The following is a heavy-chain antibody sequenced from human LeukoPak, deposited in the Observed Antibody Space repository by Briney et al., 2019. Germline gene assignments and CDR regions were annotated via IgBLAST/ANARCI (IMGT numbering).Heavy chain of an antibody. CDR3: ARDTWAYYMDV. D-gene: IGHD2/OR15-2a*01. V-gene: IGHV3-53*01. CDR2: IYSGGST. CDR1: GFTVSSNY. J-gene: IGHJ6*03. Sequence: SGGSLRLSCAASGFTVSSNYMSWVRHAPGKGLEWVSVIYSGGSTYYAVSVKGRFTISRDNSKNTLYLQMNSLRVEDTAVYYCARDTWAYYMDVWGKGTTVTISS.